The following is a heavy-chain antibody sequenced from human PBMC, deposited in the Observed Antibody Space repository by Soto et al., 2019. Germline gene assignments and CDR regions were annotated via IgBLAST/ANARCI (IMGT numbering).Heavy chain of an antibody. J-gene: IGHJ6*02. CDR3: ARVGLGLLWPYYYYGMDV. CDR2: ISAYNGNT. CDR1: GYTFTSYG. V-gene: IGHV1-18*01. Sequence: ASVKVSCKASGYTFTSYGISWVRQAPGQGLEWMGWISAYNGNTNYAQKLQGRVTMTTDTSTSTAYMELRSLRSDDTAVCYCARVGLGLLWPYYYYGMDVWGQGTTVTVSS. D-gene: IGHD2-2*01.